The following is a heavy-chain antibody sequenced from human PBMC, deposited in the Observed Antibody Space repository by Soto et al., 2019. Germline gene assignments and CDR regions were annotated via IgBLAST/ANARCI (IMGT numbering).Heavy chain of an antibody. CDR2: IIPIFGTA. CDR1: GGTFSSYA. D-gene: IGHD3-16*01. CDR3: ARGQPGGGWGYDFDY. J-gene: IGHJ4*02. V-gene: IGHV1-69*12. Sequence: QVQLVQSGAEVKKPGSSVKVSCKASGGTFSSYAIDWVRQAPGQGLEWMGGIIPIFGTADYAQKFQGRVTITADEATSTANMALSSLRSEDTAVYYCARGQPGGGWGYDFDYWGQGTLVTVSS.